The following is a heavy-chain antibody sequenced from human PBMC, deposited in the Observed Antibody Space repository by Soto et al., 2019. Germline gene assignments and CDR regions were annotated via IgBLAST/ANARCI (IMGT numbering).Heavy chain of an antibody. Sequence: QVQLVESGGGVVQPGRSLRLSCAASGFTFSSYGMHWVRQAPGKGLEWVAVIWYDGSNKYYADSVKSLFTISRDNYKNTLYPQMNSLRAEDTAVYYGARPMNGIAGYFDYRGQGTLVIVS. D-gene: IGHD6-13*01. CDR1: GFTFSSYG. J-gene: IGHJ4*02. CDR3: ARPMNGIAGYFDY. V-gene: IGHV3-33*01. CDR2: IWYDGSNK.